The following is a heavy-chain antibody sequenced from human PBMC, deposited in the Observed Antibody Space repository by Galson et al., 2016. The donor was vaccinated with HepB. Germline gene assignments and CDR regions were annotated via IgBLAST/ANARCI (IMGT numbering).Heavy chain of an antibody. V-gene: IGHV1-46*04. CDR2: INPSGGRT. CDR1: GYIFTSYY. Sequence: SVKVSCKASGYIFTSYYMHWVRQTPGQGLEWMGTINPSGGRTRYAQKLQGRVTMTRDTSTITFYMELSSLRSEDTAVDYCARDHDAITFDDDWGQGTLVTVSS. J-gene: IGHJ4*02. CDR3: ARDHDAITFDDD. D-gene: IGHD3-16*01.